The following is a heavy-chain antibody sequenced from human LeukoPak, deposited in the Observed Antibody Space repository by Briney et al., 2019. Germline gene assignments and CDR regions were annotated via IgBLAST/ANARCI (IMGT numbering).Heavy chain of an antibody. Sequence: SETLSLTCAVYGGSFSGYYWSWIRQPPGKGLEWIGEINHSGSTNYNPSLKSRVTISVDTSKNQFSLKLSSVTAADTAVYYCARGLGYSYGYFGEYFQHWGQGTLVTVSS. J-gene: IGHJ1*01. V-gene: IGHV4-34*01. D-gene: IGHD5-18*01. CDR2: INHSGST. CDR3: ARGLGYSYGYFGEYFQH. CDR1: GGSFSGYY.